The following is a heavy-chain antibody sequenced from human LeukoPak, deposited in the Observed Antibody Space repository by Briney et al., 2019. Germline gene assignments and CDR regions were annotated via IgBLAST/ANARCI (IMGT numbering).Heavy chain of an antibody. CDR1: GGTFSSYA. Sequence: ASVKVSCKDSGGTFSSYAISWVRQAPGQGLEWMGGIIPIFGTANYAQKFQGRVTITADESTSTAYMELSSLRSEDTAVYYCARAQGVPAATYYYYYYMDVWGKGTTVTISS. CDR2: IIPIFGTA. J-gene: IGHJ6*03. D-gene: IGHD2-2*01. CDR3: ARAQGVPAATYYYYYYMDV. V-gene: IGHV1-69*13.